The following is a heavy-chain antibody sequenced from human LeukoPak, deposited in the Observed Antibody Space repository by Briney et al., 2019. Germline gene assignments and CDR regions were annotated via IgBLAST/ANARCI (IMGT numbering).Heavy chain of an antibody. D-gene: IGHD5-18*01. J-gene: IGHJ4*02. CDR1: GFTFSTYA. V-gene: IGHV3-23*01. CDR2: MSSSGGST. Sequence: PRGSLRLSCAASGFTFSTYAMSWVRQAPGKGLEWVSVMSSSGGSTYYPNSVKGRFTISRDNSKNTLYLQMNSLRADDTAVYYCAKDFRGGQYGYGGGYFDCWGQGTLVTVSS. CDR3: AKDFRGGQYGYGGGYFDC.